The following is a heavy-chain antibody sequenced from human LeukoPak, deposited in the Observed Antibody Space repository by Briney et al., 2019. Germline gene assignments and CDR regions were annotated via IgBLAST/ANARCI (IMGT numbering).Heavy chain of an antibody. Sequence: PSETLSLTCTVSGGSISSYYWSWIRQPPGKGLEWIGYIYYSGSTNYNPSLKSRVTISVDTSKNQSSLKLSSVTAADTAVYYCARGPPYYDFWSGYQWGNYYYYYMDVWGKGTTVTASS. D-gene: IGHD3-3*01. J-gene: IGHJ6*03. V-gene: IGHV4-59*12. CDR3: ARGPPYYDFWSGYQWGNYYYYYMDV. CDR1: GGSISSYY. CDR2: IYYSGST.